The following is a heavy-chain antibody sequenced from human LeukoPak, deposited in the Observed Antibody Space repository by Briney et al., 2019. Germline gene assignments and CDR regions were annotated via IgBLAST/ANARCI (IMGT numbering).Heavy chain of an antibody. D-gene: IGHD6-13*01. CDR2: INPSGDST. CDR3: AREGPWVAAAAEGVWFDP. V-gene: IGHV1-46*01. Sequence: GASVKVSCKASGNTFTSYYIHWVRQAPGQGLEWMGIINPSGDSTSYAQKFQGRVTMTRDTSTSTVYMELSSLRSEDTAVYYCAREGPWVAAAAEGVWFDPWGQGTLVTVSS. CDR1: GNTFTSYY. J-gene: IGHJ5*02.